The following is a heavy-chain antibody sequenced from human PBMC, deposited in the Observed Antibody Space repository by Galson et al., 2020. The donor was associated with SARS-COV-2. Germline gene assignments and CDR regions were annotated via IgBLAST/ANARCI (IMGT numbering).Heavy chain of an antibody. V-gene: IGHV4-34*01. D-gene: IGHD3-3*01. CDR2: IYYSGST. CDR1: GGSFSGYY. Sequence: ETSETLSLTCAVYGGSFSGYYWSWIRQPPGKGLEWIGYIYYSGSTYYNPSLKSRVTISVDTSKNQFSLKLSSVTAADTAVYYCARAKRITIFGVVNWFDPWGQGTLVTVSS. CDR3: ARAKRITIFGVVNWFDP. J-gene: IGHJ5*02.